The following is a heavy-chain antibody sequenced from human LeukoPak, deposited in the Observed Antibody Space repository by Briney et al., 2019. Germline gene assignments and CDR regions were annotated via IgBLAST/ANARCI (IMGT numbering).Heavy chain of an antibody. D-gene: IGHD3-22*01. CDR3: ARGASYYYESKPYDAFDI. V-gene: IGHV3-7*01. CDR2: INHDGSET. Sequence: GGSLRLSCAASGFTFSNYWMSWVRQAPGKGLEWVANINHDGSETYYVDSVKGRFTISRDNARNSLYLQMNSLRAEDTAVYYCARGASYYYESKPYDAFDIWGQGTMVTVSS. CDR1: GFTFSNYW. J-gene: IGHJ3*02.